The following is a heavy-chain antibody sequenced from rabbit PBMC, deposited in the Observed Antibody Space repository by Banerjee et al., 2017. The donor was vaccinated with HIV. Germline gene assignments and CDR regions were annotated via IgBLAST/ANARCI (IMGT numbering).Heavy chain of an antibody. CDR1: GIDFSSYYY. V-gene: IGHV1S40*01. CDR3: ARDTYGYAGDAYAFNL. D-gene: IGHD6-1*01. J-gene: IGHJ4*01. CDR2: IYGSSGST. Sequence: QSLEESGGDLVKPGASLTLTCTASGIDFSSYYYMCWVRQAPGKGLEWIACIYGSSGSTWYASWAKGRFTISKTSSTTVTLQMTSLTAADTATYFCARDTYGYAGDAYAFNLWGPGTLVTVS.